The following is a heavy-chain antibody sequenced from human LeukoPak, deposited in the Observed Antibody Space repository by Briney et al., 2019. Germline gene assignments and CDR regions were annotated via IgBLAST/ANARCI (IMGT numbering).Heavy chain of an antibody. V-gene: IGHV3-23*01. CDR1: GFPFSNYL. CDR2: ISHSGGSI. J-gene: IGHJ4*02. Sequence: QPGGPLRLSCVASGFPFSNYLMNWVRQAPGKGLEWVSGISHSGGSIYYADSVKGRFTISRDNSKNTLYLQMDRPRVGDTAVYYCAMALDYWGQGTLVTVSS. CDR3: AMALDY.